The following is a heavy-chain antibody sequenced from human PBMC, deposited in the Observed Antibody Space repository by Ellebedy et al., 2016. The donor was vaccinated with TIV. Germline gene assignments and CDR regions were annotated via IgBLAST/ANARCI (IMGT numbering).Heavy chain of an antibody. Sequence: SLKISCAASGFSFDDYAMHWVRQAPGKGLEWVSGISWNSGSIGYADSVKGRFTISRDNAKNSLYLQMNSLRDEDTALYYCAKDPGRGLHYKYFDSWGRGALVTVSS. J-gene: IGHJ4*02. V-gene: IGHV3-9*01. CDR2: ISWNSGSI. D-gene: IGHD4-17*01. CDR3: AKDPGRGLHYKYFDS. CDR1: GFSFDDYA.